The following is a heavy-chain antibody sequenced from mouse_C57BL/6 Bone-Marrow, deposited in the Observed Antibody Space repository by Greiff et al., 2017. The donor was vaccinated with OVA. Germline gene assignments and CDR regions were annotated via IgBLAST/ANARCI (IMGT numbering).Heavy chain of an antibody. Sequence: EVMLVESGGGLVKPGGSLKLSCAASGFTFSDYGMHWVRQAPEKGLEWVAYISSGSSTIYYADTVKGRFTIARDNAKNTLFLQMTSVRSEDTAMYYCARAGDYYYFDYWGQGTTVTVSS. D-gene: IGHD1-1*01. CDR2: ISSGSSTI. V-gene: IGHV5-17*01. CDR1: GFTFSDYG. CDR3: ARAGDYYYFDY. J-gene: IGHJ2*01.